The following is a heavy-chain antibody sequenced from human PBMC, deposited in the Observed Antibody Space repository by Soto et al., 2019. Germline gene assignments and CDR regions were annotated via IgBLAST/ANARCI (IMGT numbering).Heavy chain of an antibody. D-gene: IGHD3-10*01. V-gene: IGHV3-20*04. CDR2: ISCNGGST. Sequence: GGSLRLSCAASGFTFSSYAMSWVRQAPGKGLEWVSGISCNGGSTGYADSVKGRFTISRDNAKNSLYLQMNSLRAEDTALYYCAKDFSSGSYPYYFDYWGQGTLVTVSS. CDR3: AKDFSSGSYPYYFDY. CDR1: GFTFSSYA. J-gene: IGHJ4*02.